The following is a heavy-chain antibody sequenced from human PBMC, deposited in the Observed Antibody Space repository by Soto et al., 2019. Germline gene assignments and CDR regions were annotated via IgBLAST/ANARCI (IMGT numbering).Heavy chain of an antibody. CDR3: ARAKYGTALR. J-gene: IGHJ4*02. D-gene: IGHD6-6*01. CDR2: IYYSGST. Sequence: SETLSLACTVYGGSSSSYYWSWIRQPPGKGLEWIGYIYYSGSTNYNPSLKSRVTISVDTSKNRFSLKLSSVTAADTAVYYCARAKYGTALRWGQGTLVTVSS. CDR1: GGSSSSYY. V-gene: IGHV4-59*01.